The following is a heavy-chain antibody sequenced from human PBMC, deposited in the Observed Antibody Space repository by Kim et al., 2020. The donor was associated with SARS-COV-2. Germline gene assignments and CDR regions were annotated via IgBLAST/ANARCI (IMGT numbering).Heavy chain of an antibody. CDR3: ARDQEWQWLPTNWFDP. CDR2: ISYDGSNK. Sequence: GGSLRLSCAASGFTFSSYAMHWVRQAPGKGLEWVAVISYDGSNKYYADSVKGRFTISRDNSKNTLYLQMNSLRAEDTAVYYCARDQEWQWLPTNWFDPWGQGTLVTVSS. V-gene: IGHV3-30*04. J-gene: IGHJ5*02. CDR1: GFTFSSYA. D-gene: IGHD6-19*01.